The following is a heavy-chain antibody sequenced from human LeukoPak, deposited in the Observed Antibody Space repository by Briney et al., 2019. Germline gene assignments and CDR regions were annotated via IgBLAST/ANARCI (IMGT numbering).Heavy chain of an antibody. D-gene: IGHD1-26*01. CDR2: ISYSGNT. CDR1: GYSISSDYY. J-gene: IGHJ6*03. Sequence: SETLSLTCTVSGYSISSDYYWGWIRQPPGKGLEWIGTISYSGNTYYNPSLKSRVTISVDTSKNQFSLKLSSVTAADTAVYYCARHSGTFYYYYYMDVWGKGTSVTVPS. CDR3: ARHSGTFYYYYYMDV. V-gene: IGHV4-38-2*02.